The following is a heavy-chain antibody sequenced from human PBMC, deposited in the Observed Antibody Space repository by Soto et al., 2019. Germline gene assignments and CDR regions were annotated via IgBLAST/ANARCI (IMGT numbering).Heavy chain of an antibody. V-gene: IGHV1-69*04. D-gene: IGHD6-6*01. J-gene: IGHJ5*02. CDR2: IIPILGIA. Sequence: SVKVSCKASGGTFRSYTISWVRQAPGQGLEWMGRIIPILGIANYAQKFQGRVTITADKSTSTAYMELSSLRSEDTAVYYCARDARSSSSTGVTWFDPWGQGTLVTVSS. CDR1: GGTFRSYT. CDR3: ARDARSSSSTGVTWFDP.